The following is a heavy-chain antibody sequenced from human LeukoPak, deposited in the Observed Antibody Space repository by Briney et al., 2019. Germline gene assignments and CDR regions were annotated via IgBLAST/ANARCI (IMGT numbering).Heavy chain of an antibody. CDR3: SKQGMVAATALGMDV. D-gene: IGHD2-15*01. CDR2: IYHSGST. V-gene: IGHV4-4*02. CDR1: GGSISSSNW. J-gene: IGHJ6*04. Sequence: SETLSLTCAVSGGSISSSNWWCWVRQPPGKGLEWVGEIYHSGSTNYKPSLKSRVTISVDKSKNQFSLKLSSVTAADTAVYYCSKQGMVAATALGMDVWGKGTTVTVSS.